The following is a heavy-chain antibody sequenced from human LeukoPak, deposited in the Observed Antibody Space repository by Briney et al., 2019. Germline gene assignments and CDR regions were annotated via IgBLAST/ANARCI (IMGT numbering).Heavy chain of an antibody. CDR2: IYYSGST. V-gene: IGHV4-59*12. J-gene: IGHJ5*02. CDR1: GGSISSYY. Sequence: SETLSLTCTVSGGSISSYYWSWIRQPPGKGLEWIGYIYYSGSTNYNPSLKSRVTISVDTSKNQFSLKLSSVTAADTAVYYCARDYDVLTAYPLTQLFDPWGQGTLVTVSS. CDR3: ARDYDVLTAYPLTQLFDP. D-gene: IGHD3-9*01.